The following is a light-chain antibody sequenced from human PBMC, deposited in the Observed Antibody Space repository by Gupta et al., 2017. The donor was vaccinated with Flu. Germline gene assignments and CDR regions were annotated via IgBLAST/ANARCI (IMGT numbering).Light chain of an antibody. CDR1: QSLSSW. CDR2: KAS. J-gene: IGKJ4*01. V-gene: IGKV1-5*03. CDR3: QQYDSYSLT. Sequence: PSTLSAYVGDRVTNTCRSSQSLSSWLAWYQQKPGKAPNLLIYKASNLESGVPSRFSGSGSVTEFTLTISSLQPDDFATYYCQQYDSYSLTFGGGTKVEI.